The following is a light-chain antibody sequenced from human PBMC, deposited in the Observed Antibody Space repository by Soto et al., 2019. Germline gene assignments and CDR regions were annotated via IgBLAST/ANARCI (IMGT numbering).Light chain of an antibody. CDR1: QSVSNNY. V-gene: IGKV3-20*01. CDR2: GAS. CDR3: QQYGSSGT. Sequence: IVITQSPVTLSLSPVERATLSCRASQSVSNNYLAWYQQKPGQAPRLLIYGASNRATGIPDRFSGSGSGTDFTLTISRLEPEDFAVYYCQQYGSSGTFGQGTKVDIK. J-gene: IGKJ1*01.